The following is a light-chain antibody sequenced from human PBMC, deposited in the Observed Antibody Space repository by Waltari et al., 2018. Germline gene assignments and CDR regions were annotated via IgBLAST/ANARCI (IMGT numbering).Light chain of an antibody. CDR1: QSLEDSDGNTY. CDR2: KVS. J-gene: IGKJ5*01. Sequence: DPVMTQSPLSLPVTLGQPASISCRSSQSLEDSDGNTYLTWFQQRPGQSPRRLIFKVSNRDSGVPDRFSGSGSGTDFTLSISRVDAEDVGVYYCMQGTQWSITFGQGTRLEIK. CDR3: MQGTQWSIT. V-gene: IGKV2-30*01.